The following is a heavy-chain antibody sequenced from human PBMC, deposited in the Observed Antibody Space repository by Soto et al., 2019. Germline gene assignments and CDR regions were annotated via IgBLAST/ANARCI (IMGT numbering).Heavy chain of an antibody. CDR1: GGTFSSYA. D-gene: IGHD5-12*01. J-gene: IGHJ4*02. CDR3: ARERDMATHYFDY. V-gene: IGHV1-69*13. CDR2: IIPIFGTA. Sequence: SVKVSCKASGGTFSSYAISWVRQAPGQGLEWMGGIIPIFGTANYAQKFQGRVTITADESTSTAYMELSSLRSEDTAVYYCARERDMATHYFDYWGQGTLVTVSS.